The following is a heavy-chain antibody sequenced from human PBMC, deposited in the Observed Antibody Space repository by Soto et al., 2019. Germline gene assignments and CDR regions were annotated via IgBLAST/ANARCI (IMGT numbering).Heavy chain of an antibody. CDR3: ARDKGYCSSTSCHTGWFDP. V-gene: IGHV1-18*04. D-gene: IGHD2-2*01. CDR1: GYTFTSCG. CDR2: ISAYNGNT. Sequence: ASVKVSCKASGYTFTSCGISWVRQAPGQGLEWMGWISAYNGNTNYAQKLQGRVTMTTDTSTSTAYMELRSLRSDDTAVYYCARDKGYCSSTSCHTGWFDPWGQGTLVTVSS. J-gene: IGHJ5*02.